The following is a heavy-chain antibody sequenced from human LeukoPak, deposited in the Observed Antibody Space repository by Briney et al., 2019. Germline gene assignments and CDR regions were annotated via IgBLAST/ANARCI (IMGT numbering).Heavy chain of an antibody. CDR2: ISGSGGST. J-gene: IGHJ6*02. D-gene: IGHD3-10*01. CDR3: AKALSHSLTMVRGPPYYYYGMDV. CDR1: GFTFSSYA. Sequence: SGGSLRLSCAASGFTFSSYAMSWVRQAPGKGLEWVSAISGSGGSTYYADSVKGRFTISRDNSKNTLYLQMNSLRAEDTAVYYCAKALSHSLTMVRGPPYYYYGMDVWGQGTTVTVSS. V-gene: IGHV3-23*01.